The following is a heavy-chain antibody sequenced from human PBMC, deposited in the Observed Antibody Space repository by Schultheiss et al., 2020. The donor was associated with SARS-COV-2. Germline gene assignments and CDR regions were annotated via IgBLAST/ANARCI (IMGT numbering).Heavy chain of an antibody. CDR2: ISYDGSNK. D-gene: IGHD3-10*01. CDR1: GFTFGSYN. Sequence: GGSLRLSCAASGFTFGSYNMHWVRQAPGKGLEWVAVISYDGSNKYYADSVKGRFTISRDNAKNSLYLQMNSLRAEDTAVYYCARVPGEEWFGELLGHYYYYGMDVWGQGTTVTVSS. J-gene: IGHJ6*02. V-gene: IGHV3-30*03. CDR3: ARVPGEEWFGELLGHYYYYGMDV.